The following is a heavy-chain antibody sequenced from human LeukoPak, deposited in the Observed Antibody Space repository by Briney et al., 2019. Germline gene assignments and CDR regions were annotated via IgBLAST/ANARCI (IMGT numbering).Heavy chain of an antibody. V-gene: IGHV3-23*01. CDR3: AKVQASFLVVVVAAYFDY. D-gene: IGHD2-15*01. Sequence: GGSLRLSCAASGFTFSSYAMSWVRQAPGKGLEWVSAISGSGGSTYYADSVKGRFTISRDNSKNTLYLQMNSLRAEDTAVYYCAKVQASFLVVVVAAYFDYWGQGTLVTVSP. J-gene: IGHJ4*02. CDR2: ISGSGGST. CDR1: GFTFSSYA.